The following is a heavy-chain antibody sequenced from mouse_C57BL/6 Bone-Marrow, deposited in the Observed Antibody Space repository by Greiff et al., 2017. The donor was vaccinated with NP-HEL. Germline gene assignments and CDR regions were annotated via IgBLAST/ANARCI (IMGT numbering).Heavy chain of an antibody. D-gene: IGHD2-4*01. CDR1: GFSLTSYA. CDR2: IWTGGGT. V-gene: IGHV2-9-1*01. J-gene: IGHJ4*01. CDR3: ARNPLYYDYPYYYAMDY. Sequence: QVQLKQSGPGLVAPSQSLSITCTVSGFSLTSYAISWVRQPPGKGLEWLGVIWTGGGTNYNSALKSRLSISKDNSKSQVFLKMNSLQTDDTARYYCARNPLYYDYPYYYAMDYWGQGTSVTVSS.